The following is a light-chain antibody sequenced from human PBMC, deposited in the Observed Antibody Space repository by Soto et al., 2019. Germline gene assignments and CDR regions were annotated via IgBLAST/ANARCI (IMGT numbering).Light chain of an antibody. CDR1: SSDVGAYDY. J-gene: IGLJ1*01. CDR3: NSYTSDYTYV. Sequence: QSALTQPPSASGSPGQSVTISCTGTSSDVGAYDYVSWYQQHPGKAPKLMIYEVTNRPSGISTRFSASKSGSTASLTISGLQAEDEADYYCNSYTSDYTYVFGTGTQLTVL. V-gene: IGLV2-14*01. CDR2: EVT.